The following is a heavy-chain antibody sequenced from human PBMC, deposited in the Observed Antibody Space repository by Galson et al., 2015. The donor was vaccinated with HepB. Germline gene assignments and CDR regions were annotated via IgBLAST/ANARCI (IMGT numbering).Heavy chain of an antibody. CDR2: LYSGGST. J-gene: IGHJ6*02. Sequence: SLRLSCAASGFTVSSNYMSWVRQAPGKGLEWVSVLYSGGSTYYADSVKGRFTISSDNSKNTLYLQMNSLRADDTAVYYCAIATRTYGMDVWGQGTTVTVSS. V-gene: IGHV3-66*02. CDR1: GFTVSSNY. D-gene: IGHD6-6*01. CDR3: AIATRTYGMDV.